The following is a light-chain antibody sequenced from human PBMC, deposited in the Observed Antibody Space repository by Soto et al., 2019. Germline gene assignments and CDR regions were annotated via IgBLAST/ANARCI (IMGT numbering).Light chain of an antibody. CDR2: KAS. CDR1: QSITDW. Sequence: DIQMTQSPSTLSASVGDRVTITCRASQSITDWLAWYQQKPGKAPKFLIYKASNLEGGVPTRFSGSGAGTEFPLTISSVQPDDAATYYCQYWNDYSWTFGQGTKVEIK. CDR3: QYWNDYSWT. V-gene: IGKV1-5*03. J-gene: IGKJ1*01.